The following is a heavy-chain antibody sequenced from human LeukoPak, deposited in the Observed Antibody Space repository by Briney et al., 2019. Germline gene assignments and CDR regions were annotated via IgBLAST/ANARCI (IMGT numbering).Heavy chain of an antibody. CDR1: GFTFSSHD. Sequence: GGSLRLSCTDSGFTFSSHDMNWVRQAPGKGLEWGSYISSGGYTTRYADSVKGRFTISRDNAKNSLYLQMNSLRAEDTAVYDCAREGSSYAAGEPFYFDYWGQGTLVTVSS. CDR3: AREGSSYAAGEPFYFDY. D-gene: IGHD3-10*01. CDR2: ISSGGYTT. V-gene: IGHV3-48*03. J-gene: IGHJ4*02.